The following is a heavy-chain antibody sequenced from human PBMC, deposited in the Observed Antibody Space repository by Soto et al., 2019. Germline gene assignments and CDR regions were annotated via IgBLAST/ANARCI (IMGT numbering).Heavy chain of an antibody. Sequence: GGSLRLSCAASGFTLSTYSLNWVRQAPGKGLELISYISRSSSSTIYYADSVKGRSTISRDDALNSLYLQMNSLRDDDTAVYYCARDRLGYSYGNSMDVWGQGTTVTVSS. CDR3: ARDRLGYSYGNSMDV. V-gene: IGHV3-48*02. J-gene: IGHJ6*02. D-gene: IGHD5-18*01. CDR1: GFTLSTYS. CDR2: ISRSSSSTI.